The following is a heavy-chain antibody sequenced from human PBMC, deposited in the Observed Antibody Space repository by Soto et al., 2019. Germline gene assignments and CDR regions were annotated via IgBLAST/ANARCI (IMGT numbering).Heavy chain of an antibody. CDR2: IYYSGST. V-gene: IGHV4-61*01. Sequence: QVQLQESGPGLVKPSETLSLTCTVSGGSVSSGSYYWSWIRQPPGKGLEWIGYIYYSGSTNYNPSLKSRVTISVDTSKNQFSLKLSSVTAADTAVYYCARDDTVGAWGGWFDPWGQGTLVTVSS. CDR3: ARDDTVGAWGGWFDP. J-gene: IGHJ5*02. CDR1: GGSVSSGSYY. D-gene: IGHD1-26*01.